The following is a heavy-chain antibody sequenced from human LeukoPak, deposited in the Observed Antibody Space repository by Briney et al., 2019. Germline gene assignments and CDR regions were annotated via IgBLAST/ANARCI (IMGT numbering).Heavy chain of an antibody. CDR1: GGTFSSYA. J-gene: IGHJ4*02. D-gene: IGHD1-7*01. Sequence: EASVKVSCKASGGTFSSYAISWVRQASGQGLEWMGGIIPIFGTANYAQKFQGRVTITTDESTSTAYMELSSLRSEDTAVYYCASTTRIGGTGTTNFDYWGQGTLVTVSS. V-gene: IGHV1-69*05. CDR3: ASTTRIGGTGTTNFDY. CDR2: IIPIFGTA.